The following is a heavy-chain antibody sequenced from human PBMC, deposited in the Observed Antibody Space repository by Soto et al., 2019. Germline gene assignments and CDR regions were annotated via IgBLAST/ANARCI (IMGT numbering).Heavy chain of an antibody. CDR1: GGSFSGYQ. J-gene: IGHJ6*03. Sequence: QVQLQQWGAGLLKPSETLSLTCAVYGGSFSGYQWTWIRQTPGKGLEWIGEINDSGNINYNPSLKSRVTILVDTAKKQISLKPSSVTAAETAVYYCARGLILWFGELSRRGGYYYYMDVWGKGTPVTVSS. V-gene: IGHV4-34*01. D-gene: IGHD3-10*01. CDR2: INDSGNI. CDR3: ARGLILWFGELSRRGGYYYYMDV.